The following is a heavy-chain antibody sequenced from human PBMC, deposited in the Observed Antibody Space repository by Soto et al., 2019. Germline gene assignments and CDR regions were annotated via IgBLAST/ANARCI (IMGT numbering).Heavy chain of an antibody. J-gene: IGHJ6*02. CDR1: GFTFSNAW. D-gene: IGHD2-2*01. V-gene: IGHV3-15*01. CDR3: ATGTVRAMSLGMDV. CDR2: IKSKSDGGAI. Sequence: EVQVEESGGGLVKPGGSLRLSCVASGFTFSNAWMTWVRQVPGKGLKWVGRIKSKSDGGAIDYAAPVKGRFVLSRDDSENIVYLQMNSLKTEDTAVYYGATGTVRAMSLGMDVWGQGTTVIVSS.